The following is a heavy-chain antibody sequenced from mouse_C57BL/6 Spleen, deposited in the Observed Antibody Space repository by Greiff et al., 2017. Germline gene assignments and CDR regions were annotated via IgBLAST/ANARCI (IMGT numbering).Heavy chain of an antibody. CDR1: GYSFPGYY. J-gene: IGHJ2*01. CDR3: ARHTAGGCDY. Sequence: VHVKQSGPALVTPGASVKISCTASGYSFPGYYMNWVKQSPEQSLEWIGEINPSTGGTTYNPKFKAKATLTVDKSSSTAYMQLKSLTSEDSAVDYCARHTAGGCDYWGQGTTLTVSA. V-gene: IGHV1-42*01. CDR2: INPSTGGT.